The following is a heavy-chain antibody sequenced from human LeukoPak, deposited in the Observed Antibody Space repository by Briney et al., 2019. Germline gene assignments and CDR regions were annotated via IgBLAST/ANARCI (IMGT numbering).Heavy chain of an antibody. CDR1: GYTFTGYY. D-gene: IGHD2-2*01. V-gene: IGHV1-2*02. CDR3: ARGLAVPAAMNECLDY. Sequence: ASVKVSCKASGYTFTGYYMHWVRQAPGQGLEWMGWINPNSGGTNYAQKFQGRVTMTRDTSISTAYMELSRLRSDDTAVYYCARGLAVPAAMNECLDYWGQGTLVTISS. CDR2: INPNSGGT. J-gene: IGHJ4*02.